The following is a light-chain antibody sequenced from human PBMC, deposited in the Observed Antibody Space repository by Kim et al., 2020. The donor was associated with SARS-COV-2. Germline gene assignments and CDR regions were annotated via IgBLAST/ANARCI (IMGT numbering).Light chain of an antibody. CDR2: EDH. CDR3: QSYDDNIWV. V-gene: IGLV6-57*01. J-gene: IGLJ3*02. CDR1: SGSIVSDF. Sequence: GKTVISSCTRSSGSIVSDFVQWFQQRPGSSPTTVIYEDHKRPTGVPDRCSGSVDSSSNSASLTISGLRTEDEADYYCQSYDDNIWVFGGGTNLTVL.